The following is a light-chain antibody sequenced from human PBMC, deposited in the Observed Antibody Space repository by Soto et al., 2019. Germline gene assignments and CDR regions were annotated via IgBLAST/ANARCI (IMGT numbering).Light chain of an antibody. V-gene: IGLV2-14*01. CDR3: CSYTTTNTLV. CDR1: SSDVGGYNY. J-gene: IGLJ2*01. Sequence: QSALTQPASVSGSPGQSITISCTGTSSDVGGYNYVSWYQQHPGKAPKVLIYGVTHRPSGVSNRFSDSKSVNTASLTISGLQAEDEADYYCCSYTTTNTLVFGGGTKLTVL. CDR2: GVT.